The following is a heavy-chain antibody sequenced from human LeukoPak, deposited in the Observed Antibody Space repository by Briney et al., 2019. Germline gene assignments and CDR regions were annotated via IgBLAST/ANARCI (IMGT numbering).Heavy chain of an antibody. CDR1: GFTFSSYA. V-gene: IGHV3-23*01. J-gene: IGHJ4*02. CDR2: ISGSGGST. D-gene: IGHD1-1*01. Sequence: GGSLRLSCAASGFTFSSYAMSWVRQAPGKGLEWVSAISGSGGSTYYADSVKGRFTISRDNSKNTLYLQMNSLETEDTAVYFCATVGTTGNRPDYWGQGALVTVSS. CDR3: ATVGTTGNRPDY.